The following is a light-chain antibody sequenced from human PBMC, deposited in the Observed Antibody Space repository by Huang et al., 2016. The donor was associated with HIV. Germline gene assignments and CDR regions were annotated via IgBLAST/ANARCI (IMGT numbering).Light chain of an antibody. CDR1: QGISSY. CDR3: QQLNSYPYT. J-gene: IGKJ2*01. V-gene: IGKV1-9*01. CDR2: AAS. Sequence: IQLTQSPPSLSASVGDRVTITCRASQGISSYLAWYQQKPGEPPKLLIYAASTLQSGVPSRFSGSGSGTDFTLTISSLQPEDFATYYCQQLNSYPYTFGQGTKLEIK.